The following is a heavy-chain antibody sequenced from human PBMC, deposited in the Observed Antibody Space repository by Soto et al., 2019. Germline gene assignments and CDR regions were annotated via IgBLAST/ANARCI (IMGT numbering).Heavy chain of an antibody. CDR1: GFTFDDYA. D-gene: IGHD6-13*01. CDR3: VKDESINWYSGHFRH. V-gene: IGHV3-9*01. J-gene: IGHJ1*01. Sequence: GGSLRLSCATSGFTFDDYAMHWVRQVPGKGLEWVSGINWNSGSIGYGDSVKGRFAISRDNAKNSLHLQMNSLSAEDTAFYYCVKDESINWYSGHFRHWGQGTLVTVSS. CDR2: INWNSGSI.